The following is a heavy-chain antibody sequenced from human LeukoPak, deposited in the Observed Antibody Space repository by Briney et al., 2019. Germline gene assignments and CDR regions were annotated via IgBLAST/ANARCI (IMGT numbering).Heavy chain of an antibody. Sequence: GGSLRLSCAVSGFTFSSYWMNWVRQAPGKGLEWVASIKQDGGEKSYVDSVKGRFTISRDNAKNSLYLRMSSLRAEDTAVYYCARDGTAAGLYFDLWGQGTLVTVSS. CDR1: GFTFSSYW. V-gene: IGHV3-7*01. CDR2: IKQDGGEK. J-gene: IGHJ4*01. CDR3: ARDGTAAGLYFDL. D-gene: IGHD6-13*01.